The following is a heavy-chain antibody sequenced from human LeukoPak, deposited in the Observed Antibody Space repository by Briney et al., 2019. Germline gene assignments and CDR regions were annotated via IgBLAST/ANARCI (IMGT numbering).Heavy chain of an antibody. V-gene: IGHV3-66*04. CDR2: IYSGGST. CDR3: ATHLYSTSWYSPPYF. J-gene: IGHJ4*02. CDR1: GVTVSNNY. D-gene: IGHD6-13*01. Sequence: GGSLRLSCAASGVTVSNNYMSWVRQAPGKGLEWVSVIYSGGSTYYADSVKGRFAISRDNSKNTLNLQMNSLRADDTAVYYCATHLYSTSWYSPPYFWGQGTLVTVSS.